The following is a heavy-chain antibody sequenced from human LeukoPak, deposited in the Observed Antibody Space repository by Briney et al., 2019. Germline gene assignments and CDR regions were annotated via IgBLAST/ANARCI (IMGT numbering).Heavy chain of an antibody. CDR2: INHSGST. CDR3: ARAQDTATALGYLDY. D-gene: IGHD3-22*01. J-gene: IGHJ4*02. CDR1: GGSFSSYY. Sequence: PSETLSLTCAVYGGSFSSYYWSWIRQPPGKGLEWIGEINHSGSTNYNPSLKSRVTISVDTSKNQFSLKLSSVTAADTAVYYCARAQDTATALGYLDYWGQGTLVTVSS. V-gene: IGHV4-34*01.